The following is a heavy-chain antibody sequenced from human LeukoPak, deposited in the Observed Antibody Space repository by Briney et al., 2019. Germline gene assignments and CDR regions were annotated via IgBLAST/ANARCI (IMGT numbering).Heavy chain of an antibody. CDR3: ARGECSGGSCYDMDV. J-gene: IGHJ6*03. Sequence: SETLSLTCAVYGGSFSGYYWSWIRQPPGKGLEWIGEINHSGSTNYNPSLKSRVTISVDTSKNQFSLKLSSVTAADTAVYYWARGECSGGSCYDMDVWGKGTTVTVSS. CDR2: INHSGST. D-gene: IGHD2-15*01. CDR1: GGSFSGYY. V-gene: IGHV4-34*01.